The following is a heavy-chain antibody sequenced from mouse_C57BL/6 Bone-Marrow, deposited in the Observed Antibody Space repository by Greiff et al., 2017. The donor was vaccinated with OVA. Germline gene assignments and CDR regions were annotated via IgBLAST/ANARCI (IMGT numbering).Heavy chain of an antibody. V-gene: IGHV1-19*01. CDR3: ARSITTVVEGDY. J-gene: IGHJ2*01. Sequence: VQLQQSGPVLVKPGASVKMSCKASGYTFTDYYMNWVKQSHGKSLEWIGVINPYNGGTSYNQKFKGKATLTVDKSSSTAYMELNSLTSEDSAVYYCARSITTVVEGDYWGQGTTLTVSS. CDR2: INPYNGGT. CDR1: GYTFTDYY. D-gene: IGHD1-1*01.